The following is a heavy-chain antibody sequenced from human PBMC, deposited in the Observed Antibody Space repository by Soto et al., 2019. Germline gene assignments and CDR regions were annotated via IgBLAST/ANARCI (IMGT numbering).Heavy chain of an antibody. CDR3: ARIGYCSSTSCYSVLYGPHGFDP. J-gene: IGHJ5*02. CDR2: ISAYNGNT. V-gene: IGHV1-18*01. D-gene: IGHD2-2*01. CDR1: GYTFTSYG. Sequence: QVQLVQSGAEVKKPGASVKVSCKASGYTFTSYGISWVRQAPGQRLEWMGWISAYNGNTNYAQKLQGRVTMTTDTSTSTAYMELRSLRSDDTSVYYCARIGYCSSTSCYSVLYGPHGFDPWGQGTLVTVSS.